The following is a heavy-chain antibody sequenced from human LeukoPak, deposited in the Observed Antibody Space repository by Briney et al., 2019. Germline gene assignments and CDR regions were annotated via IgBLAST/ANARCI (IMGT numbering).Heavy chain of an antibody. CDR1: RYTFTGYY. CDR2: INPNSGGT. V-gene: IGHV1-2*02. J-gene: IGHJ4*02. Sequence: RASVKVSCKASRYTFTGYYMHWVRQAPGQGLEWMGWINPNSGGTNYAQKFQGRVTMTRDTSISTAYMELSRLRSDDTAVYYCARDWGELDFDYWGQGTLVTVSS. D-gene: IGHD1-26*01. CDR3: ARDWGELDFDY.